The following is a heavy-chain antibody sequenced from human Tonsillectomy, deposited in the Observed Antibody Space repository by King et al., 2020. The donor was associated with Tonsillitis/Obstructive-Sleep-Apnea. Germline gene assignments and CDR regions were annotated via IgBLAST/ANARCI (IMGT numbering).Heavy chain of an antibody. CDR1: GFTFSSYG. Sequence: QLVQSGGGVVQPGRSLRLSCAASGFTFSSYGMHWVRQAQGKGLEWVAVIWYDGSYKYYADSVKGRFTISRDNSKNTLYLQMNSLRAEDTAVYYCARDSGNRPESSTRERYYYYYYKDVWGKATTVTASS. CDR3: ARDSGNRPESSTRERYYYYYYKDV. V-gene: IGHV3-33*01. J-gene: IGHJ6*03. D-gene: IGHD1-1*01. CDR2: IWYDGSYK.